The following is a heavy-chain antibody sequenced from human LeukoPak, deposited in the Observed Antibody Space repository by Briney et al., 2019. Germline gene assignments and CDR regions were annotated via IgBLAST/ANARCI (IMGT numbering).Heavy chain of an antibody. CDR1: GFTFSNYA. J-gene: IGHJ4*02. Sequence: GGSLRLSCAASGFTFSNYAMSWVRQAPGEGLEWVSTISGSGGTTSYADSVKGRFTLSRDNSKNTLYLYLQMNSLRAEDTAVYYCASSERYSSSCYGPVDYWGQGTLVTVSS. D-gene: IGHD6-13*01. V-gene: IGHV3-23*01. CDR3: ASSERYSSSCYGPVDY. CDR2: ISGSGGTT.